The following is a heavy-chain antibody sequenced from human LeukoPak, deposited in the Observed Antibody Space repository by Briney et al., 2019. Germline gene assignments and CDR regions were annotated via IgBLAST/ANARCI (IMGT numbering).Heavy chain of an antibody. Sequence: SQTLSLTCTVSGGSISSGGYYWSWIRQHPGKGLEWIGYIYYSGSTYYNPSLKSRVTISVDTSKNQFSLKLSSVTAADTAVYYCARGEGVLLWFGEFPDAFDIWGQGTMVTVSS. D-gene: IGHD3-10*01. CDR2: IYYSGST. J-gene: IGHJ3*02. CDR3: ARGEGVLLWFGEFPDAFDI. V-gene: IGHV4-31*03. CDR1: GGSISSGGYY.